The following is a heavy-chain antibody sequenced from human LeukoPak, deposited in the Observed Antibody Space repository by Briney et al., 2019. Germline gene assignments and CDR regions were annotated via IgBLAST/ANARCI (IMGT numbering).Heavy chain of an antibody. CDR3: ARRMATVTDAFDI. Sequence: SDTLSLTCNLSGDSLTRHFGSWIRQTPGKGLEWIGYVFHSGTTNYSPSLKSRVTISLDTSKKQFYLRLASVTAADTAVYYCARRMATVTDAFDIWGRGTMVSVSS. CDR2: VFHSGTT. V-gene: IGHV4-59*08. D-gene: IGHD5-24*01. CDR1: GDSLTRHF. J-gene: IGHJ3*02.